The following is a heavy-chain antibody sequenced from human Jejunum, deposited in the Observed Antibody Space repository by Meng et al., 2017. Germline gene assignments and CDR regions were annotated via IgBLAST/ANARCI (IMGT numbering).Heavy chain of an antibody. CDR3: AHFRYFRLFDY. V-gene: IGHV2-5*02. D-gene: IGHD1-14*01. CDR1: GFSLSTSGVG. J-gene: IGHJ4*02. Sequence: SGPTLVPPTETLTLTCTLSGFSLSTSGVGVGWMRPPPGKALEWLALIYWDNDDRYRPFLKRRLTITRDTSKHQAVLTMTNMEPVDTGKYYCAHFRYFRLFDYWGQGSLVTVSS. CDR2: IYWDNDD.